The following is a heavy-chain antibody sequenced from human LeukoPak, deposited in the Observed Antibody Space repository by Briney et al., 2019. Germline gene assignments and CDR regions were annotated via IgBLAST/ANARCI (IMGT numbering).Heavy chain of an antibody. D-gene: IGHD2-2*01. V-gene: IGHV3-48*03. CDR2: ISSSGSTI. J-gene: IGHJ6*04. CDR3: ARGPPIVVVPASVDV. Sequence: GGSLRLSCAASGFTFSSYEMNWVRQAPGKGLEWVSYISSSGSTIYYADSVKGRFTISRDNAKNSLYLQMSSLRAEDTAVYYCARGPPIVVVPASVDVWGKGTTVTVSS. CDR1: GFTFSSYE.